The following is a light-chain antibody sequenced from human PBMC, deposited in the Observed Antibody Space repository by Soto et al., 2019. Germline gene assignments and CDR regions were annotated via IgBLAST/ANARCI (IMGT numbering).Light chain of an antibody. J-gene: IGKJ3*01. CDR3: QQYYISPFT. Sequence: DIVMTQSPDSLAMSPGERATINCKSHQTILYESSNKNYLAWYQLKPGQPPKLLIYWASTRESGVPDRFSGSGSGTEFSLTISSLQAEDVAVYYCQQYYISPFTFGPGTKVEI. V-gene: IGKV4-1*01. CDR2: WAS. CDR1: QTILYESSNKNY.